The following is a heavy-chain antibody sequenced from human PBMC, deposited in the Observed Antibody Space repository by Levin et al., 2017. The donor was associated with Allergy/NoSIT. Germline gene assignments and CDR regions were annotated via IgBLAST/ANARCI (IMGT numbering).Heavy chain of an antibody. J-gene: IGHJ6*02. CDR1: GFTFSSYG. CDR2: ISYDGSNK. Sequence: GGSLRLSCAASGFTFSSYGMHWVRQAPGKGLEWVAVISYDGSNKYYADSVKGRFTISRDNSKNTLYLQMNSLRAEDTAVYYCAKEFEVLRFLEWLYYYGMDVWGQGTTVTVSS. CDR3: AKEFEVLRFLEWLYYYGMDV. D-gene: IGHD3-3*01. V-gene: IGHV3-30*18.